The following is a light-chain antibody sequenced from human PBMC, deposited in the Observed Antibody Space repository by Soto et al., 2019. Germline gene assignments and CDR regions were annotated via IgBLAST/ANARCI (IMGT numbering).Light chain of an antibody. CDR2: DAS. CDR1: QSVSSN. CDR3: QQHSDWPLT. J-gene: IGKJ4*01. Sequence: EIVLIQSPATLSLSPGEGATLSCRASQSVSSNLAWYQQNPGQAPRLLIFDASNRATGIPARFSGSGSGTDFTLTISSLEPEDFAVYYCQQHSDWPLTFGGGTKVEIK. V-gene: IGKV3-11*01.